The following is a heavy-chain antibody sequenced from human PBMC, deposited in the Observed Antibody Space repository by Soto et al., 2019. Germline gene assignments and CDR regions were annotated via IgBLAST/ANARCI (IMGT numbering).Heavy chain of an antibody. CDR1: GGTFSSYA. D-gene: IGHD3-10*01. CDR3: AGPDGESYGMDV. J-gene: IGHJ6*02. V-gene: IGHV1-69*12. Sequence: QVQLVQSGAEVKKPGSSVKVSCKASGGTFSSYAISWVRQAPGQGLEWMGGIIPIFGTANYAQKFQGRVXIXAXXSTSTAYMELSSLRSEDTAVYYCAGPDGESYGMDVWGQGTTVTVSS. CDR2: IIPIFGTA.